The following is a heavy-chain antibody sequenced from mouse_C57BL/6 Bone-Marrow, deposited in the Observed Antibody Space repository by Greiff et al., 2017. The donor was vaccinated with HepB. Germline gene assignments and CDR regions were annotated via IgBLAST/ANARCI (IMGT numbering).Heavy chain of an antibody. CDR3: ARHGNYYGSSYGYFDV. CDR2: IWSDGST. J-gene: IGHJ1*03. Sequence: VQGVESGPGLVAPSQSLSITCTVSGFSLTSYGVHWVRQPPGKGLEWLVVIWSDGSTTYNSALKSRLSISKDNSKSQVFLKMNSLQTDDTAMYYCARHGNYYGSSYGYFDVWGTGTTVTVSS. V-gene: IGHV2-6-1*01. CDR1: GFSLTSYG. D-gene: IGHD1-1*01.